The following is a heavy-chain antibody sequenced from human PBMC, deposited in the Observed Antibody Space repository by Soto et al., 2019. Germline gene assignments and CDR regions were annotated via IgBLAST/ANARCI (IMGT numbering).Heavy chain of an antibody. CDR1: GFSLSTTTVG. CDR2: IYWDDDR. CDR3: APVTRFDFRVSYIDY. J-gene: IGHJ4*02. D-gene: IGHD3-9*01. Sequence: QITLKESGPTLVKPTQTLTLTCTLSGFSLSTTTVGVAWIRQPPGKALEWLALIYWDDDRRYIPSLKNRLTITKATAGGKVVLTMTHIAPVDPTTYYCAPVTRFDFRVSYIDYWGAGVLVSVAS. V-gene: IGHV2-5*02.